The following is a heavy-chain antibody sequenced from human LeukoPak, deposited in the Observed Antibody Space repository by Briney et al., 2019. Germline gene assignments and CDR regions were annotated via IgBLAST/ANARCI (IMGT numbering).Heavy chain of an antibody. CDR2: ISSGGLTI. CDR3: ARDFDYGDYIDF. CDR1: GFTFSTYT. Sequence: GGSLRLSCVASGFTFSTYTFNWVRQAPGKGLEWLSYISSGGLTIFYADSVKGRFTISRDNTKNSIFLDMTNLRSEDTAVYYCARDFDYGDYIDFWGQGTLVAVSS. D-gene: IGHD4/OR15-4a*01. V-gene: IGHV3-48*04. J-gene: IGHJ4*02.